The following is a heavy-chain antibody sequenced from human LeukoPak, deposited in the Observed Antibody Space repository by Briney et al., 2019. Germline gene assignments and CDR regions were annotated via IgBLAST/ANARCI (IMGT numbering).Heavy chain of an antibody. CDR2: IYHSGST. V-gene: IGHV4-38-2*02. Sequence: SETLSLTCTVSGYSISSGYYWGWIRPPPGKGLEGIGSIYHSGSTYYNPSLKSRVTISVDTSKNQFSLKLSSVTAADTAVYYCARDLPITIFGVVIIGAYNWFDPWGQGTLVTVSS. CDR3: ARDLPITIFGVVIIGAYNWFDP. J-gene: IGHJ5*02. CDR1: GYSISSGYY. D-gene: IGHD3-3*01.